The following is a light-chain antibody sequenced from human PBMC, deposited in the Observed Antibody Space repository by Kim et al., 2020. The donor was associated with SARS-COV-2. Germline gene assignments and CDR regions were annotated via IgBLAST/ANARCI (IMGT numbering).Light chain of an antibody. V-gene: IGKV1D-13*01. Sequence: AIQLTQSPSSLSAFAGYRVTITCRASQDISVSLVWYQQKLGKAPKVLMYDASRLESGVPARFSGRGSGTEFTLTISSLQPEDFATYYCQQFSNYPLTLSGGTKVDIK. CDR3: QQFSNYPLT. CDR1: QDISVS. CDR2: DAS. J-gene: IGKJ4*01.